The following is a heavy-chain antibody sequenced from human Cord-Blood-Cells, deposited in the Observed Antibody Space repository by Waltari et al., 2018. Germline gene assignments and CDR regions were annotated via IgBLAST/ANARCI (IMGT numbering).Heavy chain of an antibody. D-gene: IGHD6-19*01. V-gene: IGHV3-30*04. J-gene: IGHJ4*02. Sequence: QVQLVESGGGVVQPGRSLRLSCAASGFTFSSYAMHWVRQAPGKGLGWVAVISYDGINKYYADSGKGPFTISRDNSKNTLYLQMNSLRAEDTAVYYCARVRYSSGFLLDYWGQGTLVTVSS. CDR3: ARVRYSSGFLLDY. CDR2: ISYDGINK. CDR1: GFTFSSYA.